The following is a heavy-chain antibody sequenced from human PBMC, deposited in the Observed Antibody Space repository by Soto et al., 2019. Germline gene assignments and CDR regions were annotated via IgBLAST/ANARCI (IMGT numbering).Heavy chain of an antibody. V-gene: IGHV1-18*01. CDR2: ISVHNGNT. CDR1: GYTFTNYG. Sequence: ASVKVSCKASGYTFTNYGISWVRQAPGQGLEWMGWISVHNGNTNYAQKFQGRVSMTTDTSTNTAYMELGSLGPDDTAVYHCAGVPHQLTRRAFNGSDPWAREPLVTVSS. D-gene: IGHD2-8*01. CDR3: AGVPHQLTRRAFNGSDP. J-gene: IGHJ5*02.